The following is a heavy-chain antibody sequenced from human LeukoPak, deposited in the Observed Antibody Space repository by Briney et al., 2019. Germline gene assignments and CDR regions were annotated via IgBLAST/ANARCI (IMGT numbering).Heavy chain of an antibody. J-gene: IGHJ4*02. CDR3: ATDKPDGSYSDY. D-gene: IGHD3-10*01. CDR2: IKQDGRER. V-gene: IGHV3-7*01. CDR1: GFTFRSYW. Sequence: PGGSLRLSCEASGFTFRSYWMNWARQAPGKVLEWVANIKQDGRERYYVDSVKGRFTISRDNAKNSLYLQMSSLRVEDTAVYYCATDKPDGSYSDYWGQGTLVIVSS.